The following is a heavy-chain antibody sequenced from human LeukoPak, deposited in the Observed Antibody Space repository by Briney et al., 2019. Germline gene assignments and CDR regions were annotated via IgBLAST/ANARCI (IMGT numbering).Heavy chain of an antibody. D-gene: IGHD5-18*01. CDR3: ARYSYGYGFDY. CDR2: ISSRSSYM. J-gene: IGHJ4*02. Sequence: TGGSLRLSCAASGFTFNDFDINWVRQAPGKGLEWVSSISSRSSYMFYADSVKGRFTISRDNAKNSVYLQMNSLRAEDTAVYYCARYSYGYGFDYWGQGTLVTVSS. V-gene: IGHV3-21*01. CDR1: GFTFNDFD.